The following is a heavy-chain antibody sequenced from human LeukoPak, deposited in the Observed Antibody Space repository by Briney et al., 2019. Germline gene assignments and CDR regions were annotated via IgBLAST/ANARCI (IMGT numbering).Heavy chain of an antibody. CDR3: ARDGWIGMDV. CDR1: GFTFSSYA. Sequence: GGSLRLSCAASGFTFSSYAMHWVRQAPGKGLEWVAVISYDGSNKYYADSVKGRFTISRDNSKNTLYLQMNSLRAEDTAVYYCARDGWIGMDVWGQGTTVTVSS. CDR2: ISYDGSNK. V-gene: IGHV3-30-3*01. D-gene: IGHD6-19*01. J-gene: IGHJ6*02.